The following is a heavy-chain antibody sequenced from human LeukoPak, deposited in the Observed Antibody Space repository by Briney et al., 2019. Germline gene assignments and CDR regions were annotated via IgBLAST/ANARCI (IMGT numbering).Heavy chain of an antibody. J-gene: IGHJ4*02. Sequence: SETLSLTCAVYGGSFSGYYWSWIRQPPGKGLEWIGEINHSGSTNYNPSLKSRVTISVDTSKNQFSLKLSSVTAADTAVYYCAREALYCGGDCYVDYWGQGTLVTVSS. CDR1: GGSFSGYY. V-gene: IGHV4-34*01. D-gene: IGHD2-21*02. CDR3: AREALYCGGDCYVDY. CDR2: INHSGST.